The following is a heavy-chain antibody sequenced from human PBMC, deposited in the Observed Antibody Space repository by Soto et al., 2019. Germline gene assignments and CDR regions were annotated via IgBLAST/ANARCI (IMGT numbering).Heavy chain of an antibody. CDR2: INNSGHYT. CDR3: ARRPDAFDI. V-gene: IGHV3-23*01. J-gene: IGHJ3*02. Sequence: GGSLRLSCTTSTLRFSDHTMSWVRQAPGKGLEWVSDINNSGHYTYYADSVKGRFTISRDNSKNTMFLQMDNPRVEDTAMYYCARRPDAFDIWGQGTMVTVSS. CDR1: TLRFSDHT.